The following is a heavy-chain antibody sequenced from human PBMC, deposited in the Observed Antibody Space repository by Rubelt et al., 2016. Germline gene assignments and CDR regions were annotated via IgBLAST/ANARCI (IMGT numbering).Heavy chain of an antibody. CDR2: ISSSGSTI. CDR3: ASQWPGVRLY. V-gene: IGHV3-48*03. J-gene: IGHJ4*02. D-gene: IGHD6-19*01. CDR1: GFTFSSYD. Sequence: DVQLEESGGRLVQPGGSLKLSCTASGFTFSSYDMNWVRQAPGKGLEWVSYISSSGSTIKYADSVKGRFTISRDKAKNSLYLQMHSLRAEDTAVYYCASQWPGVRLYWGQGILVTVSS.